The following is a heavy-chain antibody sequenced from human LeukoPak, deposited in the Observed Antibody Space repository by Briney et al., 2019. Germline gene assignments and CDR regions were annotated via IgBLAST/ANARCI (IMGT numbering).Heavy chain of an antibody. CDR2: ILYKGSNK. Sequence: GGSLRLSCAASGFTFGSYAMHWVRQAPGKGLEWVAVILYKGSNKYYADSVKGRFTISRDNSKNTLYLQMNSLRAEDTAVYYCARDWIVGAIDPWGQGTLVTVSS. CDR3: ARDWIVGAIDP. V-gene: IGHV3-30-3*01. J-gene: IGHJ5*02. CDR1: GFTFGSYA. D-gene: IGHD1-26*01.